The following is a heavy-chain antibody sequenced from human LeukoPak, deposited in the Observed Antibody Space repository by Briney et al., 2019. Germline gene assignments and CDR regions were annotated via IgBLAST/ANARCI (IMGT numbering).Heavy chain of an antibody. Sequence: KPGESLKISCKSSGYSFTTYWIGWVRQMPGKGLEWMGMLYPGDSDTRDSPSFQGQVTISADKSISTAYLQWSSLKASDTAMYYCARSFYYGGKTTFDHWGQGTLVTVSS. CDR3: ARSFYYGGKTTFDH. CDR1: GYSFTTYW. J-gene: IGHJ4*02. D-gene: IGHD4-23*01. CDR2: LYPGDSDT. V-gene: IGHV5-51*03.